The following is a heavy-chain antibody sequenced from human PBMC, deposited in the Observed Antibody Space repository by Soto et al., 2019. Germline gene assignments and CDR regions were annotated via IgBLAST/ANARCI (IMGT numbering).Heavy chain of an antibody. CDR2: ISSSGDGT. D-gene: IGHD2-8*02. CDR1: GFTFNSYA. Sequence: GGSLRLSCAASGFTFNSYAMTWVRQAPGKGLEWVSIISSSGDGTYYVDSVKGRFTISRDSSQNTVYLQMNSLTAGDTALYYCAKATATGGGAFDICGQGTMVTVSS. J-gene: IGHJ3*02. CDR3: AKATATGGGAFDI. V-gene: IGHV3-23*01.